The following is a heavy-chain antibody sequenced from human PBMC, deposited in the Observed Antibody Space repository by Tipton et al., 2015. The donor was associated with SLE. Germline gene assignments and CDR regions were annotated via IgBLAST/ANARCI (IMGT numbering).Heavy chain of an antibody. CDR3: TRPQWELLEGGDFDY. Sequence: SLRLSCAASGFTFSSYEMNWVRQASGKGLEWVGRIRSKANSYATAYAASVKGRFTISRGDSKNTAYLQMNSLKTEDTAVYYCTRPQWELLEGGDFDYWGQGTLVTVSS. CDR2: IRSKANSYAT. CDR1: GFTFSSYE. V-gene: IGHV3-73*01. D-gene: IGHD1-26*01. J-gene: IGHJ4*02.